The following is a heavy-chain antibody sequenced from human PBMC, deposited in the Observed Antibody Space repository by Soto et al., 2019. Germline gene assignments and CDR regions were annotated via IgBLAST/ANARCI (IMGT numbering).Heavy chain of an antibody. D-gene: IGHD2-21*02. J-gene: IGHJ6*02. CDR3: ARRGGAYCGGDCYSSPYYYYGMDV. Sequence: ASVKVSCKASGYTFTGYYMHWVRQAPGQGLEWMGWINPNSGGTNYAQKFQGRVTMTRDTSISTAYMELSRLRSDDTAVYYCARRGGAYCGGDCYSSPYYYYGMDVWGQGTTVTVS. CDR2: INPNSGGT. V-gene: IGHV1-2*02. CDR1: GYTFTGYY.